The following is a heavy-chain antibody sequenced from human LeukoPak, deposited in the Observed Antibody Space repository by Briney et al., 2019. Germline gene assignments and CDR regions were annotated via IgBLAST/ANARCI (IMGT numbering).Heavy chain of an antibody. D-gene: IGHD1-26*01. CDR2: INPNSGGT. CDR3: ARGDFLIPSIVGATLTFDI. V-gene: IGHV1-2*02. J-gene: IGHJ3*02. Sequence: ASVKVSCKASGYTFTGYYMHWVRQAPGQGLEWMGWINPNSGGTNYAQKFQGRVTMTRDTSISTAYMELSRLRSDDTAVYYCARGDFLIPSIVGATLTFDIWGQGTMVTVSS. CDR1: GYTFTGYY.